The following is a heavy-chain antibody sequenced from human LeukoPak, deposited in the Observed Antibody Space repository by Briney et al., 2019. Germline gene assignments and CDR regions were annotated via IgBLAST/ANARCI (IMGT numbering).Heavy chain of an antibody. V-gene: IGHV3-49*04. J-gene: IGHJ6*02. CDR3: TRGPIQVWLYYGMDV. CDR2: IRSKAYGGTT. D-gene: IGHD5-18*01. Sequence: SGGSLRLSCTASGFTFGDHAMRWVRQAPGKGREWVGFIRSKAYGGTTEYAAAVKGKFMISRDDSRSIAYLQMNSLKTGDTAVYYCTRGPIQVWLYYGMDVWGQGTTVIVSS. CDR1: GFTFGDHA.